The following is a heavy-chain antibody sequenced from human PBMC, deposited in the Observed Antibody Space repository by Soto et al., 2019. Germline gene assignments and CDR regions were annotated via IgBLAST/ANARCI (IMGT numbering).Heavy chain of an antibody. CDR1: GFTFSSYE. Sequence: PVGSLRLSCAASGFTFSSYEMNWVRQAPGKGLEWISYISSSGSTTYYADSVKGRFTISRDNAKNSLYLQMNSLRAEDTAVYYCARGVLYYNVRSGFDYWGQGTLVTVSS. CDR2: ISSSGSTT. CDR3: ARGVLYYNVRSGFDY. J-gene: IGHJ4*02. D-gene: IGHD3-22*01. V-gene: IGHV3-48*03.